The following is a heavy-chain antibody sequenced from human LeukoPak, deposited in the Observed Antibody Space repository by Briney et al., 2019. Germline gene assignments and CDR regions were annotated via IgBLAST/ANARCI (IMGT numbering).Heavy chain of an antibody. V-gene: IGHV4-34*01. CDR1: GGSISSYY. CDR2: INHSGST. CDR3: ARDDSSGYNFDY. Sequence: SETLSLTCTVSGGSISSYYWSWIRQPPGKGLEWIGEINHSGSTNYNPSLKSRVTISVDTSKNQFSLKLSSVTATDTAVYYCARDDSSGYNFDYWGQGTLVTVSS. D-gene: IGHD3-22*01. J-gene: IGHJ4*02.